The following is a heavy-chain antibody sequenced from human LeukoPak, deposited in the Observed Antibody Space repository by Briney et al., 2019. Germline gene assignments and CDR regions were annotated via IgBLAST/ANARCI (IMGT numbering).Heavy chain of an antibody. J-gene: IGHJ3*02. CDR2: IIPVFGRA. Sequence: SVKLSCKASGGTFSSYAISWVRQAPGQGLEWMGAIIPVFGRANYAQKFQGRVTITTDESTSTAYMELSSLRSEDTAVYYCARDQSRDGYSLDAFDIWGQGTMVTVSS. CDR3: ARDQSRDGYSLDAFDI. CDR1: GGTFSSYA. V-gene: IGHV1-69*05. D-gene: IGHD5-24*01.